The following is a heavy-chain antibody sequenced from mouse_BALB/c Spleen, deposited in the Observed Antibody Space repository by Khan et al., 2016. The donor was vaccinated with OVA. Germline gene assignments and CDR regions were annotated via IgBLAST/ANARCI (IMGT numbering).Heavy chain of an antibody. D-gene: IGHD1-2*01. CDR2: ISYSGST. CDR3: ARTARIKY. CDR1: GYSITSGYG. J-gene: IGHJ2*01. V-gene: IGHV3-2*02. Sequence: EVQLQELGPGLVKPSQSLSLTCPVTGYSITSGYGWNWIRQFPGNKLEWMGYISYSGSTNYNPSLKSRISITRDTSKNQFFLQLNSVTTEDTATYYCARTARIKYWGQGTTLTVSS.